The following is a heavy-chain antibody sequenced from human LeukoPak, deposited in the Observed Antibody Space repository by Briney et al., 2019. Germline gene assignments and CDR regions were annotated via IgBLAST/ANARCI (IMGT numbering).Heavy chain of an antibody. Sequence: GGSLRLSCEAFGLTFSTFAMSWVRQAPGKGPEWVSVISASDAATYYSDSVKGRFTVSRDNSKNTLYLQMNDVRTEDTALYYCTKDRDGSGFLVGDWFDPWGQGTLVTVSS. CDR3: TKDRDGSGFLVGDWFDP. V-gene: IGHV3-23*01. J-gene: IGHJ5*02. CDR1: GLTFSTFA. CDR2: ISASDAAT. D-gene: IGHD3-22*01.